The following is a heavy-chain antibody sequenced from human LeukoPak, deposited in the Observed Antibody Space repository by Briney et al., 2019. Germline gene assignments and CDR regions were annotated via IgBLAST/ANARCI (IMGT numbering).Heavy chain of an antibody. V-gene: IGHV1-18*01. CDR1: RYTFTSYG. J-gene: IGHJ4*02. CDR2: ISAYNGNT. D-gene: IGHD5-24*01. Sequence: ASVKVSCKASRYTFTSYGISWVRQAPGQGLEWMGWISAYNGNTNYAQKLQGRVTMTTDTSTSTAYMELRSLRSDDTAVYYCARTVRRDGYNAYYFDYWGQGTLVTVSS. CDR3: ARTVRRDGYNAYYFDY.